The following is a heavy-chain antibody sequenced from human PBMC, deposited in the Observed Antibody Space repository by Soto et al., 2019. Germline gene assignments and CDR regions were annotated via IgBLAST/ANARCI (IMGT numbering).Heavy chain of an antibody. CDR2: IITMFGTA. V-gene: IGHV1-69*12. J-gene: IGHJ4*02. D-gene: IGHD5-18*01. CDR3: ASGIQLWLRRIHNGYSG. CDR1: GGTFSTYA. Sequence: QVQLVQSGAEVKKPESSVKVSCKAPGGTFSTYAISWVRLAPGQRLEWMGGIITMFGTANYAQRFQDRVTITAHESTNTAYIELSSLRSEDTAVYFCASGIQLWLRRIHNGYSGWGQGTLVTVSS.